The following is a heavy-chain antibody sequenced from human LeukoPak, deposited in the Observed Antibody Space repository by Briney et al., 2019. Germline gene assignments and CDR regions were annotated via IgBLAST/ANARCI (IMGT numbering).Heavy chain of an antibody. CDR2: ITSSSSYI. J-gene: IGHJ6*03. D-gene: IGHD1-26*01. V-gene: IGHV3-21*01. Sequence: GGSLRLSCAASGFTFSSYNMNWARQAPGKGLGWVSSITSSSSYIYYADSVKGRFTISRDNAKNSLYLQMDSLRAEDTAVYYCARDPYSGRYGDYYYYYMDVWGKGTTVTISS. CDR3: ARDPYSGRYGDYYYYYMDV. CDR1: GFTFSSYN.